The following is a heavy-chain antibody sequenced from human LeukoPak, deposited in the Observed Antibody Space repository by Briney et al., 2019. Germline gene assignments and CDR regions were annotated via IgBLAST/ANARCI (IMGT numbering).Heavy chain of an antibody. J-gene: IGHJ4*02. CDR2: ISYSGST. CDR3: ARDNYDYVWGSYRRYDY. V-gene: IGHV4-59*01. Sequence: SETLSLTCTVSGGSISNYYWSWIRQPPGKGLEWIGYISYSGSTNYNPSLKSRVTISVDTSKNQFSLNLRSVTAADTAVYYCARDNYDYVWGSYRRYDYWGQGTLVTVSS. CDR1: GGSISNYY. D-gene: IGHD3-16*02.